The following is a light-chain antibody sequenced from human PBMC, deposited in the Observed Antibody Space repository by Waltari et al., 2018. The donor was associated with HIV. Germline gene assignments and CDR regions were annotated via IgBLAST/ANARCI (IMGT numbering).Light chain of an antibody. J-gene: IGLJ2*01. Sequence: QSALTQPPSASGSPGQSVTISCTGPSRDVGGYNYLSWYQQHPGNAPKLIIYEVTERPSGVPDRFSGSKSGNTASLTVSGLQAEDEADYYCSSYAGSNKLVFGGGTKLTVV. V-gene: IGLV2-8*01. CDR3: SSYAGSNKLV. CDR1: SRDVGGYNY. CDR2: EVT.